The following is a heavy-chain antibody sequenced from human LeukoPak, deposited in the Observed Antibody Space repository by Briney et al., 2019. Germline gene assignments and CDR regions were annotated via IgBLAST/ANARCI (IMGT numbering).Heavy chain of an antibody. Sequence: PSETLSLTCAVYGGSFSGYYWSWIRQPPGKGLEWIGEINHSGSTNYNPSLKSRVTISVDTSKNQFPLKLSSVTAADTAVYYCARGPNSGADYWGQGTLVTVSS. D-gene: IGHD1-26*01. CDR2: INHSGST. V-gene: IGHV4-34*01. CDR1: GGSFSGYY. CDR3: ARGPNSGADY. J-gene: IGHJ4*02.